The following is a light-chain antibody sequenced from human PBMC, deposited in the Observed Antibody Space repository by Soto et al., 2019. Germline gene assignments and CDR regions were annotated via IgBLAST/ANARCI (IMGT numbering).Light chain of an antibody. CDR1: QSVSSY. CDR3: QQRSNWRRTIT. Sequence: MVMTQSPGTLSLTPGERATLSCRASQSVSSYLAWYQQKPGQAPRLLIYDASNRATGIPARFSGSGSGTDFTLTISSLEPQDFAVYYCQQRSNWRRTITFGQGTRLEIK. CDR2: DAS. J-gene: IGKJ5*01. V-gene: IGKV3-11*01.